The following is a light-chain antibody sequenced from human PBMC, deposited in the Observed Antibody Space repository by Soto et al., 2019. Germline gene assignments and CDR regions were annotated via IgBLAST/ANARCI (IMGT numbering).Light chain of an antibody. CDR1: QGVGSP. CDR3: QHFYDYPHS. CDR2: DGS. V-gene: IGKV1D-13*01. Sequence: AIRVTQSASSLSASVGDGVTIXCRTSQGVGSPIAWYQQTPGQPPRRMTYDGSTLQTGVPTRFSGSGSGTNFTLTISSLQPEDFATYYCQHFYDYPHSFGPGTKVDIK. J-gene: IGKJ3*01.